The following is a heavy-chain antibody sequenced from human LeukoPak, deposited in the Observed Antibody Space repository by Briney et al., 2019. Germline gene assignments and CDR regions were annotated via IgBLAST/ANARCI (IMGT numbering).Heavy chain of an antibody. CDR2: ISGSGGST. J-gene: IGHJ3*02. CDR1: GFTFSSYA. V-gene: IGHV3-23*01. Sequence: GGSLRLSCAASGFTFSSYAMSWVRQAPGKGLEWVSAISGSGGSTYYADSVKGRFTISRDNTKNSLYLQMNSLRAEDTAVYYCAIRGGLDAFDIWGQGTMVTVSS. D-gene: IGHD3-16*01. CDR3: AIRGGLDAFDI.